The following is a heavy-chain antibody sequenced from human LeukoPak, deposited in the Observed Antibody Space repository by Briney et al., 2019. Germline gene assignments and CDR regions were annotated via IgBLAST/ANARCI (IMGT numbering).Heavy chain of an antibody. D-gene: IGHD4-17*01. CDR3: AKGVTTVRIYYHGMDV. J-gene: IGHJ6*02. CDR1: GFTFSTYW. Sequence: GGSLRLSCAASGFTFSTYWMSWVRQAPGKGLEWVAQIKSDGSDKYYVDSVKGRFAISRDNAKNSLYLQMNSLRAEDTAVYYCAKGVTTVRIYYHGMDVWGQGTTVTVSS. CDR2: IKSDGSDK. V-gene: IGHV3-7*05.